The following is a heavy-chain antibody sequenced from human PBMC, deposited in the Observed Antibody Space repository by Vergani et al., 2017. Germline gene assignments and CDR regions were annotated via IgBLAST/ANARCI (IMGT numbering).Heavy chain of an antibody. CDR3: ARDALYRYYYDSSGYTYYFDY. V-gene: IGHV1-46*03. CDR1: GYTFTSYY. D-gene: IGHD3-22*01. CDR2: INPSGGST. Sequence: QLVQSGAEVKKPGASVKVFCKASGYTFTSYYMHWVRQAPGQGLEWMGIINPSGGSTSYAQKFQGRVTMTRDTSTSTVYMELSSLRSEDTAVYYCARDALYRYYYDSSGYTYYFDYWGQGTLVTVSS. J-gene: IGHJ4*02.